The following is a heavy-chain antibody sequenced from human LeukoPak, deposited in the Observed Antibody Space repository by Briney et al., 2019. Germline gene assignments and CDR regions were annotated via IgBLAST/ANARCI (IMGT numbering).Heavy chain of an antibody. Sequence: GSLRLSCAASGFTFSSYWMSWVRQPPGKGLEWIGEINHSGSTNYNPSLKSRVTISVDTSKNQFSLKLSSVTAADTAVYYCARRPGYSYALRSFGYYFDYWGQGTLVTVSS. CDR1: GFTFSSYW. V-gene: IGHV4-34*01. CDR2: INHSGST. CDR3: ARRPGYSYALRSFGYYFDY. J-gene: IGHJ4*02. D-gene: IGHD5-18*01.